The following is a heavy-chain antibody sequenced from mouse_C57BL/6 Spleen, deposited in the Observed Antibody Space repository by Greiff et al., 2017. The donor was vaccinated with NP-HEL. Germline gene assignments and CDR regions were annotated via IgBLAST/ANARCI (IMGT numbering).Heavy chain of an antibody. Sequence: QVQLQQPGAELVMPGASVKLSCKASGYTFTSYWMHWVKQRPGQGLEWIGVIDPSDSYTNYNQKFKGKSTLTVDKSSSTAYMQLSSLTSEDSAVYYCARKEDDYDDFDYWGQGTTLTVSS. CDR1: GYTFTSYW. J-gene: IGHJ2*01. CDR2: IDPSDSYT. D-gene: IGHD2-4*01. CDR3: ARKEDDYDDFDY. V-gene: IGHV1-69*01.